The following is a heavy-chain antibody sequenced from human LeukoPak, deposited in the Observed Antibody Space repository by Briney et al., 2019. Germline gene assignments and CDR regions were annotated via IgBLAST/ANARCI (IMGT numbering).Heavy chain of an antibody. Sequence: GASVKVSCKASGYTFPGYYMHWVRQAPGQGLAWMGWFNPNSGGTNYAQKFQGRVTMTRDTSISTAYMELRRLRSDDTAVYYCARDRGELLRYFDWLPINYFDYWGQGTLVTVSS. CDR3: ARDRGELLRYFDWLPINYFDY. CDR2: FNPNSGGT. D-gene: IGHD3-9*01. J-gene: IGHJ4*02. CDR1: GYTFPGYY. V-gene: IGHV1-2*02.